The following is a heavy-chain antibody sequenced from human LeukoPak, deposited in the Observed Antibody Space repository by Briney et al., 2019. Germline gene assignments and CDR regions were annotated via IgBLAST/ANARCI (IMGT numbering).Heavy chain of an antibody. CDR3: ARDLGRIVVVPAAVDY. CDR1: GFTFSDYY. D-gene: IGHD2-2*01. V-gene: IGHV3-7*01. CDR2: IKQDGSEK. Sequence: GGSLRLSCAASGFTFSDYYMSWIRQAPGKGLEWVANIKQDGSEKYYVDSVKGRFTISRDNAKNSLYLQMNSLRAEDTAVYYCARDLGRIVVVPAAVDYWGQGTLVTVSS. J-gene: IGHJ4*02.